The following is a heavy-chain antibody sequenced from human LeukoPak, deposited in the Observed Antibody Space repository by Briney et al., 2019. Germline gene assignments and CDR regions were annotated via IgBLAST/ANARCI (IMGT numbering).Heavy chain of an antibody. CDR3: ARQDIAARPMSAGWFDP. CDR1: GYTFTSYA. CDR2: ISADNGNT. D-gene: IGHD6-6*01. V-gene: IGHV1-18*01. J-gene: IGHJ5*02. Sequence: ASVKVSCKASGYTFTSYAISWVRQAPGQGLEWMGWISADNGNTDYAQRFQGRVTITADKSTSTAYMELSSLRSEDTAVYYCARQDIAARPMSAGWFDPWGQGTLVTVSS.